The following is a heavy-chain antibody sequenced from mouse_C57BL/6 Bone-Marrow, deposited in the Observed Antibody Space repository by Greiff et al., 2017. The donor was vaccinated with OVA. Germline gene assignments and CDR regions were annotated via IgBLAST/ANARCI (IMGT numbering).Heavy chain of an antibody. CDR3: ARRGSSYVYYAMDY. J-gene: IGHJ4*01. CDR1: GYTFTSYW. D-gene: IGHD1-1*01. V-gene: IGHV1-53*01. Sequence: VKLQESGTELVKPGASVKLSCKASGYTFTSYWMHWVKQRPGQGLAWIGNINPSYGGTNYNEKFKSKATLTVDKSSSTAYMQLSSLTSEDSAVYYCARRGSSYVYYAMDYWGQGTSVTVSS. CDR2: INPSYGGT.